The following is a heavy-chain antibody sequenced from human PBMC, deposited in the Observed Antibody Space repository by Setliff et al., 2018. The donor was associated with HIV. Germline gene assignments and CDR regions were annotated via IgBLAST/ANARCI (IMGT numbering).Heavy chain of an antibody. J-gene: IGHJ4*02. Sequence: GGSLRLSCAASGFTLSNHAMTWVRQAPGKGLEWVSAISASCDNTYYADSVKGRFTISRDKSKNTLYLQMHSLRAEDTAVYYCAREGYNVLRYFDWLSAEWLDFWGQGTLVTVSS. D-gene: IGHD3-9*01. CDR2: ISASCDNT. CDR1: GFTLSNHA. V-gene: IGHV3-23*01. CDR3: AREGYNVLRYFDWLSAEWLDF.